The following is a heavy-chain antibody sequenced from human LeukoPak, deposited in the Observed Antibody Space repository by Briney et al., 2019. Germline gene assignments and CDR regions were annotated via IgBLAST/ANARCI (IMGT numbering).Heavy chain of an antibody. CDR2: IRYDGSNK. J-gene: IGHJ4*02. D-gene: IGHD3-10*01. CDR3: ARVTYGSGTYGAFDY. Sequence: GGSLRLSCAASGFTFSSYGMHWVRQAPGKGLEWVAFIRYDGSNKYYADSVKGRFTISRDNSKNTLYLQMNSLRAEDTAVYYCARVTYGSGTYGAFDYWGQGTLVTVSS. V-gene: IGHV3-30*02. CDR1: GFTFSSYG.